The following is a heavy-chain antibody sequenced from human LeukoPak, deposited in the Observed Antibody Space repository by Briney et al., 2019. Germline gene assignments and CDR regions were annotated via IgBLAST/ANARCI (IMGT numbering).Heavy chain of an antibody. J-gene: IGHJ6*03. V-gene: IGHV4-39*07. CDR1: GDSISSSFYY. D-gene: IGHD3-22*01. CDR3: ARGLYYYDSSGYRYYYYYMDV. Sequence: SETLSLTCTVSGDSISSSFYYWGWIRQPPGKGLEWIGEINHSGSTNYNPSLKSRVTISVDTSKNQFSLKLSSVTAADTAVYYCARGLYYYDSSGYRYYYYYMDVWGKGTTVTVSS. CDR2: INHSGST.